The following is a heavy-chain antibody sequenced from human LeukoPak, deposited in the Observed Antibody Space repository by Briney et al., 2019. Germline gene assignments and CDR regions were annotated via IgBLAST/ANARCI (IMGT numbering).Heavy chain of an antibody. Sequence: GESLRLSCAASGFTFSSYSMNWVRQAPGKGLEWVSSISSSSSYIYYADSVKGRFTISRDNAKNSLYLQMNSLRAEDTAVYYCASSPPKGAYWGQGTLVTVSS. J-gene: IGHJ4*02. D-gene: IGHD1-26*01. CDR2: ISSSSSYI. CDR3: ASSPPKGAY. V-gene: IGHV3-21*01. CDR1: GFTFSSYS.